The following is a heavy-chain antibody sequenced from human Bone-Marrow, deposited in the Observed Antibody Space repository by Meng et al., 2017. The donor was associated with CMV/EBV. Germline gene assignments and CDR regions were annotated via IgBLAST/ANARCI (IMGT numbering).Heavy chain of an antibody. CDR1: GGSISSYY. CDR3: ARIKISSSSYLFDY. D-gene: IGHD6-6*01. CDR2: IYYSGST. Sequence: GSLRLSCTVSGGSISSYYWSWIRQPPGKGLEWIGYIYYSGSTNYNPSLKSRVTISVDTSKNQFSLKLTSVTVADTAVYYCARIKISSSSYLFDYWGPGNLVTISS. J-gene: IGHJ4*02. V-gene: IGHV4-59*01.